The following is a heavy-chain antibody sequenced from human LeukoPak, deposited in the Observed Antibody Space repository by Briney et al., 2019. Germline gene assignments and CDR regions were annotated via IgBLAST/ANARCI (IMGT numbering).Heavy chain of an antibody. J-gene: IGHJ6*03. V-gene: IGHV3-30*02. CDR3: ARRRGYSGYGSGFGYYYYYMDV. Sequence: GGSLRLSCAASGFTFSSYGMHWVRQAPGKGLEWVAFIRYDGSNKYYADSVKGRFTISRDNSKNTLYLQMNSLRAEDTAVYYCARRRGYSGYGSGFGYYYYYMDVWGKGTTVTISS. D-gene: IGHD5-12*01. CDR1: GFTFSSYG. CDR2: IRYDGSNK.